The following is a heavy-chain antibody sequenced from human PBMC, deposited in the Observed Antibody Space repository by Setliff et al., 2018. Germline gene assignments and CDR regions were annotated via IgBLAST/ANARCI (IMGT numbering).Heavy chain of an antibody. J-gene: IGHJ5*02. V-gene: IGHV1-2*02. CDR3: ARVAIMGPPS. Sequence: ASVKVSCKTSGYKFNDYAISWVRQAPGRGPEWMGWINPNTGGTNYAQKFQGRVTMTRDTSITTAYMELSSLRSDDTAVYYCARVAIMGPPSWGQGTLVTVSS. CDR2: INPNTGGT. CDR1: GYKFNDYA. D-gene: IGHD3-16*01.